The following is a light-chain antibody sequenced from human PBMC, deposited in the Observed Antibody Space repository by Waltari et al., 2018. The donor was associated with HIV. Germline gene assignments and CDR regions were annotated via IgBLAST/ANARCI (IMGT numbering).Light chain of an antibody. CDR3: QVWDTTTV. Sequence: GQAPVLVIYNDKYRPSGIPERFSGSKSGNTATLTITGAQAGDEADYFCQVWDTTTVFGGGTNLTVL. CDR2: NDK. V-gene: IGLV3-9*02. J-gene: IGLJ2*01.